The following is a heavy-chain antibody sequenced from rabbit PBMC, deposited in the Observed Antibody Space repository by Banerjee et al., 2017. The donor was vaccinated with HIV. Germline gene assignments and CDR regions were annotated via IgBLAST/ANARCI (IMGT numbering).Heavy chain of an antibody. CDR3: ARDLAGVTGWNFGL. J-gene: IGHJ4*01. V-gene: IGHV1S40*01. D-gene: IGHD4-1*01. CDR2: FYTGNANT. CDR1: GFSFSGGYD. Sequence: QSLEESGGDLVKPGASLTLNCTASGFSFSGGYDMCWVRQAPGKGLEWIACFYTGNANTYYASWARGRFTVSRTSSTTVALQMTSLTAADTATYFCARDLAGVTGWNFGLWGPGTLVTVS.